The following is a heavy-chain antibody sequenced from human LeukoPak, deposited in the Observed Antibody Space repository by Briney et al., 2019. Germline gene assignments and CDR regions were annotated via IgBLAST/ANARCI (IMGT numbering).Heavy chain of an antibody. CDR1: GGSISSYY. CDR3: ARGGCYSTKWKWFDP. CDR2: IYYSGST. D-gene: IGHD4/OR15-4a*01. J-gene: IGHJ5*02. Sequence: SETLSLTCTVSGGSISSYYWSWIRQPPGKGLEWIGYIYYSGSTNYNPSLKSRVTISVDTSKNQFSLKLSSVTAADTAVYYCARGGCYSTKWKWFDPWGQGTLVTVSS. V-gene: IGHV4-59*01.